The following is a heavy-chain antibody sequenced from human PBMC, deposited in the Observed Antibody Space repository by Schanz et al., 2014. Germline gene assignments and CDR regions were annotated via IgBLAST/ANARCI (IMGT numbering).Heavy chain of an antibody. Sequence: QVQLVQSGAEVKKPGASVKVSCKASGYPFTGYYIHWVRQAPGQGFEWMGWINPLSGATDYAPTFQGRVSMTRDTSISTAYMEVTRLVSSDTAVYYCARRGPNCSNNACYHGWFDPWGQGTLVTVSS. CDR2: INPLSGAT. CDR3: ARRGPNCSNNACYHGWFDP. D-gene: IGHD4-4*01. CDR1: GYPFTGYY. V-gene: IGHV1-2*02. J-gene: IGHJ5*02.